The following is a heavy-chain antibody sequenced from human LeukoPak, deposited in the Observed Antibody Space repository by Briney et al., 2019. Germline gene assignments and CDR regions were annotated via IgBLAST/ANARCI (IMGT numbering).Heavy chain of an antibody. Sequence: SETLSLTCTVSGGSISSSSYYWGWIRQPPGKGLEWIGSIYYSGSTYYNPSLKSRVTISVDTSKNQFSLKLSSVTAADTAVYYCARQRYNWNDYVYWGQGTLVTVSS. CDR2: IYYSGST. CDR1: GGSISSSSYY. CDR3: ARQRYNWNDYVY. D-gene: IGHD1-20*01. V-gene: IGHV4-39*01. J-gene: IGHJ4*02.